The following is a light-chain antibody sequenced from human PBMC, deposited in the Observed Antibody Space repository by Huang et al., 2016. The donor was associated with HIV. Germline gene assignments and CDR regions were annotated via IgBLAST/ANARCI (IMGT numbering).Light chain of an antibody. CDR1: QSFSSSY. CDR2: GAS. CDR3: QQYAGTPVT. J-gene: IGKJ1*01. Sequence: EIVLTQSPGTLSLSPGERATLSCRASQSFSSSYLAWYQQKPGQAPRLLIYGASSRATGIPDRFSGSGSGTDFTLTISRLEPEDFAVYYCQQYAGTPVTFGQGTKVEIK. V-gene: IGKV3-20*01.